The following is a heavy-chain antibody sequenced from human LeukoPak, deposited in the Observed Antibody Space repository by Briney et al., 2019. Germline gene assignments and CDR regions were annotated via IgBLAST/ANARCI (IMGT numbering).Heavy chain of an antibody. CDR1: GFTFNSYA. J-gene: IGHJ5*02. CDR2: ISDSVSGGST. D-gene: IGHD5-18*01. CDR3: AKDRTGYSYGYFLSP. Sequence: GGSLRLSCAASGFTFNSYAMTWVRQAPGKGLEWVSTISDSVSGGSTYYADSVKGRFTISRDNSKNTLYLQMNSLRAEDTAVYYCAKDRTGYSYGYFLSPWGQGTLVTVSS. V-gene: IGHV3-23*01.